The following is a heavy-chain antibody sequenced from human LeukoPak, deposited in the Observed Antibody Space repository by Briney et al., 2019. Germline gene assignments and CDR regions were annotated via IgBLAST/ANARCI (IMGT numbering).Heavy chain of an antibody. CDR2: INHSGST. D-gene: IGHD3/OR15-3a*01. J-gene: IGHJ5*02. Sequence: SETLSLTCAVYGGSFSGYYWSWIRQPPGKGLEWIGEINHSGSTNYNPSLKSRVTISVDTSKNQFSLKLSSVTAADTAVYYCARVMRVLDWGSERERWFDPWGQGTLVTVSS. CDR3: ARVMRVLDWGSERERWFDP. V-gene: IGHV4-34*01. CDR1: GGSFSGYY.